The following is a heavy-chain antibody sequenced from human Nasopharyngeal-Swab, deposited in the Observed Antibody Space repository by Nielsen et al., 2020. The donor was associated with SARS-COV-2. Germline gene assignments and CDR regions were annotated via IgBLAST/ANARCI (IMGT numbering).Heavy chain of an antibody. V-gene: IGHV3-74*01. CDR2: LNGDATTV. Sequence: GESLKIPCAGPGFTLSSSWLHRVRQAPGEGLVWVARLNGDATTVDYADSVKGRFTISRDNAKNTLYLQMNGLRDEDTAIYYCARAGEYRFDYWGQGTLVTVSS. CDR1: GFTLSSSW. CDR3: ARAGEYRFDY. J-gene: IGHJ4*02. D-gene: IGHD7-27*01.